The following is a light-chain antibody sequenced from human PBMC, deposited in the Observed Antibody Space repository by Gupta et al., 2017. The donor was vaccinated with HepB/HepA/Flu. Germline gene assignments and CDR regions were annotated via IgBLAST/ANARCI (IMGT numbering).Light chain of an antibody. Sequence: EIRMTQSPSSLSAFVGDRVTITCRASQTIETYLSCYQQKPGRAPKLLVFSASNLQTGVPSRLSASGSRTDFARTSRSMQPGDVASYLCKQSYITTLTCGGWTK. CDR3: KQSYITTLT. CDR1: QTIETY. V-gene: IGKV1-39*01. CDR2: SAS. J-gene: IGKJ4*01.